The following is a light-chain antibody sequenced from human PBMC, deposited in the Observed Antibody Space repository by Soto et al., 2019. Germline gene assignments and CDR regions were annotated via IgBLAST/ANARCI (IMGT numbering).Light chain of an antibody. CDR3: SSYTSSSTVV. V-gene: IGLV2-14*01. J-gene: IGLJ2*01. CDR1: SSDVGGYNY. Sequence: QSALTQPASVSGSPGQSITVSCTGTSSDVGGYNYVSWYQQHPGKAPKHMIYDVSNRPSGVSNRFSGSKSGNTASLTISGLRAEDEADYYCSSYTSSSTVVFGGGTKLTVL. CDR2: DVS.